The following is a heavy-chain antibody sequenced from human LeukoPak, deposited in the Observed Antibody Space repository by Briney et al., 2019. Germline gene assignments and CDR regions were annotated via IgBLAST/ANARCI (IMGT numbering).Heavy chain of an antibody. J-gene: IGHJ6*02. CDR2: ISYDGSNK. CDR3: ARDGPRPYSSSWYDYYYYYGMDV. V-gene: IGHV3-30-3*01. CDR1: GFTFSSYA. D-gene: IGHD6-13*01. Sequence: GRSLRLSRAASGFTFSSYAMHWVRQAPGKGLEWVAVISYDGSNKYYADSVKGRFTISRDNSKNTLYLQMNSLRAEDTAVYYCARDGPRPYSSSWYDYYYYYGMDVWGQGTTVTVSS.